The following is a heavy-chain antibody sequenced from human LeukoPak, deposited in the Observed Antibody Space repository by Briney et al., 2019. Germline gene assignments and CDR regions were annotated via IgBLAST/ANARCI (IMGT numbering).Heavy chain of an antibody. Sequence: GGSLRLSCAASGFTFSSYGMHWVRQAPGKGLEWVAVISYDGSNKYYADSVKGRFTISRDNSKNTLYLQMNSLRAEDTAVYYCARHRMDYYGSGSYGAFDIWGQGTMVTVSS. V-gene: IGHV3-30*03. D-gene: IGHD3-10*01. J-gene: IGHJ3*02. CDR2: ISYDGSNK. CDR1: GFTFSSYG. CDR3: ARHRMDYYGSGSYGAFDI.